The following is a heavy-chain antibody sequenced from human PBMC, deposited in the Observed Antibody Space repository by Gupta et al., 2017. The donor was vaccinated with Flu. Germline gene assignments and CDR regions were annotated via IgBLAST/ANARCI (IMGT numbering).Heavy chain of an antibody. CDR1: GFTFRSYS. J-gene: IGHJ3*02. CDR3: ARDGTEEAVAGPNDAFDI. D-gene: IGHD6-19*01. Sequence: EVQLVESGGGLVKPGGSLRLSCAASGFTFRSYSLNWVRQAPGKGLEWVSSISSSSSYIYYADSVKGRFTISRDNAKNSLYLQMNSLRAEDTAVYYCARDGTEEAVAGPNDAFDIWGQGTMVTVSS. V-gene: IGHV3-21*01. CDR2: ISSSSSYI.